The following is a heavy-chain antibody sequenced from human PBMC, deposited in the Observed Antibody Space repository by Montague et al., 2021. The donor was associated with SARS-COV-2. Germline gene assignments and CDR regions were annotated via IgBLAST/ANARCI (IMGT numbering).Heavy chain of an antibody. V-gene: IGHV3-21*01. Sequence: SLRLSCAASGFTFSSYSMNWVRQAPGKGLEWVSSISSSSYIYYADSVKGRFTISRDNAKNSLYLQMNSLRAEDTAVYYCARDQGYSCANSYWYFDLWGRGTQVTVSS. J-gene: IGHJ2*01. CDR3: ARDQGYSCANSYWYFDL. D-gene: IGHD5-18*01. CDR1: GFTFSSYS. CDR2: ISSSSYI.